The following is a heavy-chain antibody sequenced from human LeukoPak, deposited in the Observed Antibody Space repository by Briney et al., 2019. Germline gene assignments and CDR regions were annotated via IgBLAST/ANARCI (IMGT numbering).Heavy chain of an antibody. D-gene: IGHD2/OR15-2a*01. J-gene: IGHJ6*03. CDR1: GGTFSSYA. Sequence: ASVKVSCKASGGTFSSYAISWVRQAPGQGLEWMGGIIPIFGTANNAQKFQGRVTITADKSTSTAYMGLSSLRSEDTAVYYCARDPGYFGYYYYMDVWGKGTTVTVSS. CDR2: IIPIFGTA. CDR3: ARDPGYFGYYYYMDV. V-gene: IGHV1-69*06.